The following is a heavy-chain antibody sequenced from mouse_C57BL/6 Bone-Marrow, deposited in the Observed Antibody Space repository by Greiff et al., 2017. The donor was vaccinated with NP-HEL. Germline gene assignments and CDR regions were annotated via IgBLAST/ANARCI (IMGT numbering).Heavy chain of an antibody. CDR3: TRIYYYGSSWYFDV. CDR2: IRNKANNHAT. D-gene: IGHD1-1*01. Sequence: VQLKESGGGLVQPGGSMKLSCAASGFTFSDAWMDWVRQSPEKGLEWVAEIRNKANNHATYYAESVKGRFTISRDDSKSSVYLQMNSLRAEDTGIYYCTRIYYYGSSWYFDVWGTGTTVTVSS. J-gene: IGHJ1*03. CDR1: GFTFSDAW. V-gene: IGHV6-6*01.